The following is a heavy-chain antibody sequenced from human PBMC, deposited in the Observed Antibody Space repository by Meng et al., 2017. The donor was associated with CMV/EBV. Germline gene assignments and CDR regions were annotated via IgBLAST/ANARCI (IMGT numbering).Heavy chain of an antibody. V-gene: IGHV4-4*07. Sequence: QGQLQGSGPGRVNPSVTRSLTCTVSGGSISSYYWSWIRQPAGKGLEWIGRIYTSGSTNYNPSLKSRVTMSVDTSKNQFSLKLSSVTAADTAVYYCARSMVVAGDWFDPWGQGTLVTVSS. D-gene: IGHD2-15*01. CDR2: IYTSGST. CDR1: GGSISSYY. J-gene: IGHJ5*02. CDR3: ARSMVVAGDWFDP.